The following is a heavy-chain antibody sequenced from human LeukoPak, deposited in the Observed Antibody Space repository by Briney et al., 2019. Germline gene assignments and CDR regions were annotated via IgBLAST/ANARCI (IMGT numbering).Heavy chain of an antibody. CDR3: ARGPPVGYCSSTSCRDPKRSAFDI. V-gene: IGHV4-34*01. J-gene: IGHJ3*02. D-gene: IGHD2-2*01. CDR2: INHSGST. Sequence: SETLSLSCAVYGGSFSGYYWSWIRQPAGKGLEWIGEINHSGSTNYNPSLKSRVTISVDTSKNQFSLKLSSVTAADTAVYYCARGPPVGYCSSTSCRDPKRSAFDIWGQGTMVTVSS. CDR1: GGSFSGYY.